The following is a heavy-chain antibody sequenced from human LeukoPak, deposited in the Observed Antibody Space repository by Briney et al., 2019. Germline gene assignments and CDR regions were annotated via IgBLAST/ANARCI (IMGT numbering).Heavy chain of an antibody. Sequence: PGGSLRLSCAASGFTFNNAWMSWVRQAPGKGLEWVGRIKSKTDGGTTDYAPPVTGRLTVSRDDSKNTLYLQMNSLRTEDTAVYYRTTEYGRNYYGSGSFYKYYFDYWGQGTLVTVSS. CDR3: TTEYGRNYYGSGSFYKYYFDY. CDR1: GFTFNNAW. D-gene: IGHD3-10*01. CDR2: IKSKTDGGTT. V-gene: IGHV3-15*01. J-gene: IGHJ4*02.